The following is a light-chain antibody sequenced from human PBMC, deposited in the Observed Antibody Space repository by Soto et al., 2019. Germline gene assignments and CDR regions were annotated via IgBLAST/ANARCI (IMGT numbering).Light chain of an antibody. J-gene: IGLJ2*01. V-gene: IGLV2-14*01. Sequence: QSALTQPESVSGSPGQSITISCTGTSSDVGGYNYVSWYQQHPGKAPKLMIYDVSNRHSGVSNRLSGSKSGNTASLTISGLQAEDEADYYCSSYTSSSTVVFGGGTKLTVL. CDR1: SSDVGGYNY. CDR3: SSYTSSSTVV. CDR2: DVS.